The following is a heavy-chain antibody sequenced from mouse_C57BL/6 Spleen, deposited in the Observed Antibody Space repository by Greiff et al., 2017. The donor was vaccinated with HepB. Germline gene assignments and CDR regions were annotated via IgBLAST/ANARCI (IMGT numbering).Heavy chain of an antibody. CDR3: ARHSRREYYGSSFWYFDV. V-gene: IGHV1-62-2*01. J-gene: IGHJ1*03. CDR2: FYPGSGSI. CDR1: GYTFTEYT. Sequence: QVQLQQSGAELVKPGASVKLSCKASGYTFTEYTIHWVKQRSGQGLEWIGWFYPGSGSIKYNEKFKDKATLTADKSSSTVYMELSRLTSEDSAVYFCARHSRREYYGSSFWYFDVWGTGTTVTVAS. D-gene: IGHD1-1*01.